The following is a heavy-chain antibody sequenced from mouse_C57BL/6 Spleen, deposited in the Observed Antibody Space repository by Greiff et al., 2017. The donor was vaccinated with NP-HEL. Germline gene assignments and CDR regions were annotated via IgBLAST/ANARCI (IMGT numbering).Heavy chain of an antibody. V-gene: IGHV1-15*01. CDR3: AREGLLPYYYAMDY. Sequence: QVQLQQSGAELVRPGASVTLSCKASGYTFTDYEMHWVKQTPVHGLEWIGAIDPETGGTAYNQKFKGKAILTADKSSSTAYMELSSLTSEDSAVYYCAREGLLPYYYAMDYWGQGTSVTVSS. CDR2: IDPETGGT. J-gene: IGHJ4*01. CDR1: GYTFTDYE. D-gene: IGHD2-3*01.